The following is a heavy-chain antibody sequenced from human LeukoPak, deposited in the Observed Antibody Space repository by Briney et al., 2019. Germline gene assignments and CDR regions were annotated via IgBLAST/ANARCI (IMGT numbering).Heavy chain of an antibody. J-gene: IGHJ4*02. CDR3: ARAVKVRGVIGGNFDY. D-gene: IGHD3-10*01. V-gene: IGHV1-2*02. CDR1: GYTFTGYY. Sequence: ASVKVSCKASGYTFTGYYMHWVRQAPGQGLEWMGWINPNSGGTNYAQKFQGRVTMTRDTSISTAYMELSRLRSDDTAVYYCARAVKVRGVIGGNFDYWGQGTLVTVSS. CDR2: INPNSGGT.